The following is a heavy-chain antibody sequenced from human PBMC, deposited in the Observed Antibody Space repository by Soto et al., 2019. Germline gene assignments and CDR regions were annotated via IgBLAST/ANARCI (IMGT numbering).Heavy chain of an antibody. V-gene: IGHV3-72*01. Sequence: GGSLRLSCAASGFTFSDHYMDWVRQAPGKGLEWVGRTRNKANSYTTEYAASVKGRFTISRDDSKNSLYLQMNSLKTEDTAVYYCARDGSSGWYFDYWGQGTLVTVSS. CDR3: ARDGSSGWYFDY. D-gene: IGHD6-19*01. CDR2: TRNKANSYTT. J-gene: IGHJ4*02. CDR1: GFTFSDHY.